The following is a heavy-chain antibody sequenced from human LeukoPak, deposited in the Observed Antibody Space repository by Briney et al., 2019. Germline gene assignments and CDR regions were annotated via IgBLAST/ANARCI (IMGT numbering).Heavy chain of an antibody. D-gene: IGHD3-3*01. J-gene: IGHJ4*02. CDR3: ARSSPDYDFWSGYSAY. V-gene: IGHV4-31*03. CDR2: IYYSGST. CDR1: GGSISSGGYY. Sequence: PSETLSLTSTVSGGSISSGGYYWSWIRQHPGKGLEWIGYIYYSGSTYYNPSLKSRVTISVDTSKNQFSLKLSSVTAADTAVYYCARSSPDYDFWSGYSAYWGQGTLVTVSS.